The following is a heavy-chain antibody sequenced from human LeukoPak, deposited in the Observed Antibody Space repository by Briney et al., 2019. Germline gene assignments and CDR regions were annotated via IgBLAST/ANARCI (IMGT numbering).Heavy chain of an antibody. J-gene: IGHJ3*02. Sequence: SVKVSCKAPGGTFSSYAISWVRQAPGQGLEWMGGIIPIFGTANYAQKFQGRVTITTDESTSTAYMELSSLRSEDTAVYYCAREGPSTPGFLGAFDIWGQGTMVTVSS. CDR2: IIPIFGTA. CDR3: AREGPSTPGFLGAFDI. CDR1: GGTFSSYA. D-gene: IGHD2-15*01. V-gene: IGHV1-69*05.